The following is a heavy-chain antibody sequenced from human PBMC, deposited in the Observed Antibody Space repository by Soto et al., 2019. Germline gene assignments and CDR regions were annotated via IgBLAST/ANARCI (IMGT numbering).Heavy chain of an antibody. CDR3: ARGRALPRAPPSGMDV. CDR2: NIPIFGTA. Sequence: QVQLVQSGAEVKKPGSSVKVSCKASGGTFSSYAISWVRQAPGQGLEWMGGNIPIFGTANYAQKFQGRVTVTTDESTSTAYMELSILRSEDTAVYYCARGRALPRAPPSGMDVWGQGTTVTVSS. V-gene: IGHV1-69*05. CDR1: GGTFSSYA. J-gene: IGHJ6*02.